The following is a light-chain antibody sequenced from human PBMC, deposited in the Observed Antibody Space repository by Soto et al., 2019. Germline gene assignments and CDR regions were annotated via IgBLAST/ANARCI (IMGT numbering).Light chain of an antibody. Sequence: QSALTQPASVSGSPGQSITIPCTGTSSDVGGYNYVSWYQQHPGKAPKLMIYDVSNRPSGVSNRFSRSKSGNTASLTISGLQAEDEADYYCSSYTSSSTLVFGGGTKLTVL. CDR1: SSDVGGYNY. V-gene: IGLV2-14*01. J-gene: IGLJ2*01. CDR2: DVS. CDR3: SSYTSSSTLV.